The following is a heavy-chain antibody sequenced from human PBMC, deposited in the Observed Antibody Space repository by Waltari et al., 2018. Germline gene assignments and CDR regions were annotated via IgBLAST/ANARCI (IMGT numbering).Heavy chain of an antibody. CDR3: ARGPPVGRYIDL. J-gene: IGHJ2*01. CDR1: GGSISSGSYY. D-gene: IGHD2-15*01. CDR2: KYTSGNT. Sequence: QVQLQESGPGLVKPSQTLSLTCTVSGGSISSGSYYWSWVRQPAGKGLEWIGRKYTSGNTNYTPSLKRRVSISEDTSNNQFSLKLSSVTAADTAVYYCARGPPVGRYIDLWGRGTLVTVFS. V-gene: IGHV4-61*02.